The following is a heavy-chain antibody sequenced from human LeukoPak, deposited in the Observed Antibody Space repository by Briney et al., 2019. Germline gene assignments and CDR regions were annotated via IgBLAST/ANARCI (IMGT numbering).Heavy chain of an antibody. CDR2: ISFDGKKK. Sequence: GRSLRLSCAASGFTFSSYSVHWVRQAPGKGLEWVSVISFDGKKKYYADSVKGRFTISRDNSKNTLYLQMNSLRAEDTAVYYCAKGGMRYYFDYWGQGTLVTVSS. J-gene: IGHJ4*02. CDR1: GFTFSSYS. CDR3: AKGGMRYYFDY. D-gene: IGHD3-16*01. V-gene: IGHV3-30*04.